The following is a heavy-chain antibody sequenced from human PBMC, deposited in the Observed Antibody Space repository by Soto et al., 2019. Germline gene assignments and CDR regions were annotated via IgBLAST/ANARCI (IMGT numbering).Heavy chain of an antibody. CDR1: GYSFTSYW. D-gene: IGHD6-13*01. V-gene: IGHV5-10-1*01. Sequence: PGESLKISCKGSGYSFTSYWISWVRQMPGKGLEWMGRIDPSDSYTNYSPSFQGHVTISADKSISTAYLQWSSLKASDTAMYYWASYDAAAGIGLGDIWGQGTMVTVPS. J-gene: IGHJ3*02. CDR3: ASYDAAAGIGLGDI. CDR2: IDPSDSYT.